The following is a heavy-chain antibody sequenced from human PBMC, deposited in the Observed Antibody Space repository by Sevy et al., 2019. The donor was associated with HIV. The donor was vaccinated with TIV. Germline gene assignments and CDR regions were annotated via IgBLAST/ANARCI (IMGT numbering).Heavy chain of an antibody. CDR3: ARDTGTYHDFDL. V-gene: IGHV3-64*01. J-gene: IGHJ3*01. CDR1: GFPFSSYS. CDR2: IGSDGETT. Sequence: GGSLRLSCAASGFPFSSYSFYWVRQAPGKGLEYVSAIGSDGETTLYASSVKGRFTISRDNSKNTVFLQMGRLRAEDIGVYYCARDTGTYHDFDLWGRGTMVTVSS. D-gene: IGHD1-26*01.